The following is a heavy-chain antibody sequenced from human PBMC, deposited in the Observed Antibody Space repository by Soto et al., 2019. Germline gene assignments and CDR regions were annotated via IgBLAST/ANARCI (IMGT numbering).Heavy chain of an antibody. D-gene: IGHD2-2*01. Sequence: PSETLSLTCTVSGGSISSYYWSWIRQPPGKGLEWIGYIYYSGSTNYNPSLKSRVTISVDTPKNQFSLKLSSVTAADTAVYYCARHCSSTSCYVMAGPYNWFDPWGQGTLVTVSS. V-gene: IGHV4-59*08. CDR2: IYYSGST. J-gene: IGHJ5*02. CDR1: GGSISSYY. CDR3: ARHCSSTSCYVMAGPYNWFDP.